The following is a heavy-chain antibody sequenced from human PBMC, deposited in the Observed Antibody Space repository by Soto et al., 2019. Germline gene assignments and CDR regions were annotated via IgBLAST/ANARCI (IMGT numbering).Heavy chain of an antibody. CDR2: INHSGST. CDR3: ARVIAARLYYCYYGMDV. D-gene: IGHD6-6*01. V-gene: IGHV4-34*01. J-gene: IGHJ6*02. CDR1: GGSFSGYY. Sequence: SETLSLTCAVYGGSFSGYYWSWIRQPPGKGLEWIGGINHSGSTNYNPSLKSRVTISVDTSKNQFSLKLSSVTAADTAVYYCARVIAARLYYCYYGMDVWGQGTTVT.